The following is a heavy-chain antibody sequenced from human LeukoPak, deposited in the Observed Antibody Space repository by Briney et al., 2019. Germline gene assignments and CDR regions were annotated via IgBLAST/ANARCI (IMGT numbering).Heavy chain of an antibody. CDR3: ARVLGAGNMDAFDI. CDR2: IYHSGST. Sequence: PSETLSLTCTVSGYSISSGYYWGWIRQPPGQGLEWIGSIYHSGSTYYNPSLKSRVTISVDTSKNQFSLKLSSVTAADTAVYYCARVLGAGNMDAFDIWGQGTMVTVSS. V-gene: IGHV4-38-2*02. J-gene: IGHJ3*02. CDR1: GYSISSGYY. D-gene: IGHD1-26*01.